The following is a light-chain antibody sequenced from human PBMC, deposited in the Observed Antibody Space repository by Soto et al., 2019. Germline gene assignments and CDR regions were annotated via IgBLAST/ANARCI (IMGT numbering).Light chain of an antibody. J-gene: IGLJ3*02. CDR3: ATWDDGLYGPV. V-gene: IGLV1-44*01. CDR2: SDN. CDR1: SSNIGTNP. Sequence: QSVLTQPPSASGTPGQRVTISCYGSSSNIGTNPVQWYLQLPGTAPKLLIYSDNERPSGVPDRFSGSKSGTSASLAISGLQSEDEAYYHCATWDDGLYGPVFGGGTKLTVL.